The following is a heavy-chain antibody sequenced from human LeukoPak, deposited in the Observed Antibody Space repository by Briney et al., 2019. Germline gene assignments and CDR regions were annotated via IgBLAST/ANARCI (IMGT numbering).Heavy chain of an antibody. CDR2: IYYSGST. Sequence: SETLSLTCTVSGGSISSYYWSWIRQPPGKGLEWIGYIYYSGSTNYNPSLKSRVTISVDTSKNQFSLKLSSVTAADTAVYFCAREVGYYDSSGYSYYGMDVWGQGTTVTVSS. CDR1: GGSISSYY. D-gene: IGHD3-22*01. CDR3: AREVGYYDSSGYSYYGMDV. J-gene: IGHJ6*02. V-gene: IGHV4-59*01.